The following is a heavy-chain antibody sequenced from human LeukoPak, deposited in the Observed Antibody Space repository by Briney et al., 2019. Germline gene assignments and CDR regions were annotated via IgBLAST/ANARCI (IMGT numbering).Heavy chain of an antibody. CDR3: AKEQGFVVVPAAIY. CDR2: ISGSGGST. D-gene: IGHD2-2*01. CDR1: GFTFSSYG. Sequence: GGSLRLSCAASGFTFSSYGMSWVRQAPGKGLEWVSAISGSGGSTYYADSVKGRFTISRDNSKNTLYLQMNGLRAEDTAVYYCAKEQGFVVVPAAIYWGQGTLVTVSS. V-gene: IGHV3-23*01. J-gene: IGHJ4*02.